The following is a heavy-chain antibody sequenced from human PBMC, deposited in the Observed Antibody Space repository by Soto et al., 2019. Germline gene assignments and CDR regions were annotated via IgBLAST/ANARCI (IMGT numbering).Heavy chain of an antibody. CDR2: IYPGDSGT. CDR3: ARHSGVAEDGTD. CDR1: GYSFTTNW. J-gene: IGHJ1*01. Sequence: GESLKISCKGSGYSFTTNWIGWVRQVPGKGLEWMGVIYPGDSGTRYSPSFQGQVAISADKSINTAYLQWSSLKASDTAMYYCARHSGVAEDGTDWGQGTLVNVSS. D-gene: IGHD6-13*01. V-gene: IGHV5-51*01.